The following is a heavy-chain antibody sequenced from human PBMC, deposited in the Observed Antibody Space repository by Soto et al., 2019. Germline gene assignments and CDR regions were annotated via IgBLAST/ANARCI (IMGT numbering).Heavy chain of an antibody. CDR2: TTYSGTT. D-gene: IGHD6-13*01. CDR3: ARLYWEGGSWVDRFYYYVLDV. J-gene: IGHJ6*02. CDR1: GGSVSSNTYN. V-gene: IGHV4-39*01. Sequence: PSETLSLTCTVSGGSVSSNTYNWAWIRQPPGKGLEWIGTTTYSGTTYYNPSLKSRITISVDTSKDQFSLRLTSVTAADTAVYYCARLYWEGGSWVDRFYYYVLDVWGRGTTVTVSS.